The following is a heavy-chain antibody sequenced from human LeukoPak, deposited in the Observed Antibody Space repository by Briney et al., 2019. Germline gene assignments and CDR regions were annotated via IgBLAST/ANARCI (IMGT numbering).Heavy chain of an antibody. CDR2: ISGSGGGT. J-gene: IGHJ4*02. CDR3: AKDLGRYRNNFFDF. D-gene: IGHD1-26*01. V-gene: IGHV3-23*01. Sequence: GGSLRLSCAASGFTFSSIAMSWVRQAPDKGLEWVSTISGSGGGTYYADSVKGRFTISRDDSKNTLYLQMNSLRADDTAVYYCAKDLGRYRNNFFDFWGQGNLVTVSS. CDR1: GFTFSSIA.